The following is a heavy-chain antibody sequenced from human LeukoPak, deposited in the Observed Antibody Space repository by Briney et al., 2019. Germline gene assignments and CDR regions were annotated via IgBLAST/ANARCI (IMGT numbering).Heavy chain of an antibody. CDR2: SGSGGDT. Sequence: GRSLRLSCAASGFTFSSYAMNWVRQAPGKGLEWVPISGSGGDTYYADSVKGRFTISRDNSKNTLYLQMNSLRAEDTAVYYCAKARGATYGTYYFDYWGQGTLVTVSS. CDR1: GFTFSSYA. J-gene: IGHJ4*02. V-gene: IGHV3-23*01. CDR3: AKARGATYGTYYFDY. D-gene: IGHD4/OR15-4a*01.